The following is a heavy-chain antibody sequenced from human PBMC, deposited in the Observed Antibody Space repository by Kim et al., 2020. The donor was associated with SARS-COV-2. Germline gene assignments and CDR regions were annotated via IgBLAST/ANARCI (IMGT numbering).Heavy chain of an antibody. J-gene: IGHJ3*02. CDR2: IYYSGST. CDR3: ARAPWVQRVACDI. V-gene: IGHV4-59*01. Sequence: SETLSLTCTVSGGSISSYYWSWIRQPPGKGLEWIGYIYYSGSTNYNPSLKSRVTISVDTSKNQFSLKLSSVTAADTAVYYCARAPWVQRVACDIWGQGTMVTVSS. CDR1: GGSISSYY.